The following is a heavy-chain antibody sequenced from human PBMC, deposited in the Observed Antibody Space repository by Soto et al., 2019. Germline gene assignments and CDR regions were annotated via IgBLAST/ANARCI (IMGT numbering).Heavy chain of an antibody. CDR1: GGSISSGGYS. D-gene: IGHD7-27*01. CDR2: IYHSGST. CDR3: ARVTGP. J-gene: IGHJ5*02. Sequence: QLQLQESGSGLVKPSQTLSLTCAVSGGSISSGGYSWSWIRQPPGKGLEWIGYIYHSGSTYYNPSLKSRITISGDRAQNQFSLKLSSVTAADTAVYYWARVTGPWGQGTLGTRSS. V-gene: IGHV4-30-2*01.